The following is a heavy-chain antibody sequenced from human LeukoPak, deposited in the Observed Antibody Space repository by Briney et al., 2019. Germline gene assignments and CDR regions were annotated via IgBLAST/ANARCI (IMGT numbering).Heavy chain of an antibody. CDR2: ISAYNGNT. Sequence: ASVKVSCRASGYTFTSYGISWVRQAPGQGLGWMGWISAYNGNTNYAQKLQGRVTMTTDTSTSTAYMELRSLRSDDTAVYYCARGGPSYGSGSDAFDIWGQGTMVTVSS. CDR1: GYTFTSYG. V-gene: IGHV1-18*01. J-gene: IGHJ3*02. D-gene: IGHD3-10*01. CDR3: ARGGPSYGSGSDAFDI.